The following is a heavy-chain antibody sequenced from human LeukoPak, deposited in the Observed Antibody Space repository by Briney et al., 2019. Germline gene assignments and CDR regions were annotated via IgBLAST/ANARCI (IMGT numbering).Heavy chain of an antibody. CDR2: IYYSGST. CDR1: GGSISSYY. Sequence: KASETLSLTCTVSGGSISSYYWSWIRQPPGKGLEWIGYIYYSGSTNYNPSLKSRVTISIETSKDQFSLKLSSVTAADTAVYYCARVVYDSSGYYWTSYYYYGMDVWGQGTTVTVSS. J-gene: IGHJ6*02. CDR3: ARVVYDSSGYYWTSYYYYGMDV. V-gene: IGHV4-59*01. D-gene: IGHD3-22*01.